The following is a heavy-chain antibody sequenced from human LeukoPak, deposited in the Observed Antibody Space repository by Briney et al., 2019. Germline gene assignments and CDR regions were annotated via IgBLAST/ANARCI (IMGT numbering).Heavy chain of an antibody. V-gene: IGHV4-39*01. CDR2: IYYSGST. CDR1: GGSISSGSYY. J-gene: IGHJ5*02. CDR3: ARLPLPSWFDP. Sequence: SETLSLTCTVSGGSISSGSYYWGWIRQPPGKGLEWIGSIYYSGSTYYNPSLKSRVTISVDTSKNQFSLKLSSVTAADTAVYYCARLPLPSWFDPWGQGTLVTVSS.